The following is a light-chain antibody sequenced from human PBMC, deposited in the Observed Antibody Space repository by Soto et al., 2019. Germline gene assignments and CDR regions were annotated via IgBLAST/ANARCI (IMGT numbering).Light chain of an antibody. CDR3: QSYDSDFVV. J-gene: IGLJ2*01. CDR2: ENN. Sequence: NFMLTQPHSVSESPGKTLSISCTRSSGSIANNNVQWYQQRPGSAPTTVIYENNQRLALVPDRFSGSTDGSSNSASLTISGLQTEDEADYYCQSYDSDFVVFGGGTKLTVL. CDR1: SGSIANNN. V-gene: IGLV6-57*04.